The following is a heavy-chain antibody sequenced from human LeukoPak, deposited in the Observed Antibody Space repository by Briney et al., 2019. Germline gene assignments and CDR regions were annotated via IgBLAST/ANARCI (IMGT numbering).Heavy chain of an antibody. Sequence: GGSLRLSCAASGFTFSSYAMHWVRQAPGKGLEWVAVISYDGSNKYYADSVKGGFTISRDNSKNTLYLQMNSLRAEDTAVYYCARGEGYCGGDCYYGMDVWGQGTTVTVSS. D-gene: IGHD2-21*01. J-gene: IGHJ6*02. V-gene: IGHV3-30-3*01. CDR1: GFTFSSYA. CDR2: ISYDGSNK. CDR3: ARGEGYCGGDCYYGMDV.